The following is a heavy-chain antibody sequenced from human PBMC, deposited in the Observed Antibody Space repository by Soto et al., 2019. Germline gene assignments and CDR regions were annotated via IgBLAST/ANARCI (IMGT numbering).Heavy chain of an antibody. J-gene: IGHJ5*02. CDR2: IYYTGST. Sequence: QVQLQESGPGLVKPSETLSLTCTVSGGSISNYYWSWIRQPPGKGLEWIGSIYYTGSTDYNPSLKSRLTTSANTSKTHFSLKLSSVTAADTAVYYCARRGDSSAWYTTWFDPWGQGTLVTVSS. CDR3: ARRGDSSAWYTTWFDP. CDR1: GGSISNYY. D-gene: IGHD6-19*01. V-gene: IGHV4-59*08.